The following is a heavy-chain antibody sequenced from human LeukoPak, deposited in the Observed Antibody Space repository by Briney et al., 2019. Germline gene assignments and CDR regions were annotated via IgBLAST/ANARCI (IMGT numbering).Heavy chain of an antibody. CDR2: IKQDGSEK. D-gene: IGHD3-3*01. V-gene: IGHV3-7*01. Sequence: GGSLRLSCAASGFTFSSYWMSWVRQAPEKGLEWVANIKQDGSEKYYVDSVKGRFTISRDNAKNSLYLQMNSLRAEDTAVCYCARYDFWSGYPIDYWGQGTLVTVSS. CDR3: ARYDFWSGYPIDY. CDR1: GFTFSSYW. J-gene: IGHJ4*02.